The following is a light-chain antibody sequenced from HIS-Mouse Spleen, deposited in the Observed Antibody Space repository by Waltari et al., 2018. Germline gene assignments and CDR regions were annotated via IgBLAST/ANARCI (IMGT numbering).Light chain of an antibody. Sequence: DIVMTQSPDSLAVSLGERATINCKSSQSVLYSSNNKNYLAWYQQKPGQPPKLLIYWASTRESGVPDRFSGRGSGTDFTLPISSLQAEDVAVYYCQQYYSTPQFGQGTKVEIK. CDR2: WAS. J-gene: IGKJ1*01. CDR3: QQYYSTPQ. V-gene: IGKV4-1*01. CDR1: QSVLYSSNNKNY.